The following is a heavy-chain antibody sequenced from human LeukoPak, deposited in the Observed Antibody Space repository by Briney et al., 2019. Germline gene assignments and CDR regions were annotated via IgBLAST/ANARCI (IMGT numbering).Heavy chain of an antibody. V-gene: IGHV3-11*01. D-gene: IGHD5-18*01. CDR3: ARGSWTAMGNDPEGFDY. J-gene: IGHJ4*02. CDR1: GFSFNDYS. Sequence: GGSLRLSCAASGFSFNDYSMNWIRQAPGKGLEWISYISFSASVIYYADSVRGRFTISRDNAKNSLYLQMNSLRVEDTAVYYCARGSWTAMGNDPEGFDYWGQGTLVTVSS. CDR2: ISFSASVI.